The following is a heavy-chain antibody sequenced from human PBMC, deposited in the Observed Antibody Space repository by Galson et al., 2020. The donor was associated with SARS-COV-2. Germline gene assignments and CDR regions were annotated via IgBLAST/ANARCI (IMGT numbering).Heavy chain of an antibody. CDR3: ARYCGGDCGFDY. J-gene: IGHJ4*02. CDR1: GGSFSGYY. D-gene: IGHD2-21*02. Sequence: SETLSLTCAVYGGSFSGYYWSWIRQPPGKGLEWIGEINHSGSTNHNPSLKSRVIISADTSKNQLSLKLSSVTAADTAVYYCARYCGGDCGFDYWGQGTLVTVSS. V-gene: IGHV4-34*01. CDR2: INHSGST.